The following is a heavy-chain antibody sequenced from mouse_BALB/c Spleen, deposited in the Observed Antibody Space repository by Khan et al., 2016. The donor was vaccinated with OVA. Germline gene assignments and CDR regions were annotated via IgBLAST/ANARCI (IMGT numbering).Heavy chain of an antibody. V-gene: IGHV9-3-1*01. J-gene: IGHJ4*01. CDR3: ARVGYNGTMDF. D-gene: IGHD2-14*01. CDR2: INTYTGEP. Sequence: QIQLVQSGPELKKPGATVQISCKASGFTFTNYGMNWVRQAPGKGLKWMGWINTYTGEPTFTDDFKGRFAFSLETSASTAYLQINSLKNEDTATYFCARVGYNGTMDFWGQGTSVTVSS. CDR1: GFTFTNYG.